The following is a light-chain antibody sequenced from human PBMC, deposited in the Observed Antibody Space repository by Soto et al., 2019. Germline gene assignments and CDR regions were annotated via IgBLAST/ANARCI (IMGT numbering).Light chain of an antibody. V-gene: IGLV2-14*01. Sequence: QSALTQPASVSGSPGQSITISCTGTSSDVGGYNYVSWYQQHPGKAPKLMIYEVNNRPSGASNRFSGSKSGNTASLTISGLQAGDEADYYCSSYTSSRTWVFGGGTQLTVL. CDR1: SSDVGGYNY. CDR3: SSYTSSRTWV. J-gene: IGLJ3*02. CDR2: EVN.